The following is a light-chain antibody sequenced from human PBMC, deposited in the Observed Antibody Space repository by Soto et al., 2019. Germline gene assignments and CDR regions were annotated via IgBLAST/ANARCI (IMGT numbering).Light chain of an antibody. CDR1: SGHSSYI. Sequence: PVLTQSSSASASLGSSVKLTCTLSSGHSSYIIAWHQQQPGKAPRYLMKLEGSGSYNKGSGVPDRFSGSSSGADRYLTISNLQFEDEADYYCETWDSNTVVFGGGTQLTVL. J-gene: IGLJ2*01. CDR3: ETWDSNTVV. V-gene: IGLV4-60*02. CDR2: LEGSGSY.